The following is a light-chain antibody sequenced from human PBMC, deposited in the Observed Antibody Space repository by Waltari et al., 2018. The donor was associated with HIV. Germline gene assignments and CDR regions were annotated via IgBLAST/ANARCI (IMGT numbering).Light chain of an antibody. CDR3: SSYTTSSTLV. CDR1: SSDVGTYKY. Sequence: QSALTQPASVSGSPGQSITISCTGTSSDVGTYKYVSWYQQHPGKAPKLMIFEVVNRPSGVSPRFSGSKSGNTASLTISGLQAEDEADYYCSSYTTSSTLVFGGGTKLTVL. V-gene: IGLV2-14*01. J-gene: IGLJ2*01. CDR2: EVV.